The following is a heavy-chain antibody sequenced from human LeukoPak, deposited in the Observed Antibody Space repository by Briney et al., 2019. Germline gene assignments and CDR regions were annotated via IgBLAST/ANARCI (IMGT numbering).Heavy chain of an antibody. V-gene: IGHV4-59*08. CDR2: VYYSGST. Sequence: SETLSLTCTFSVDSISPYYWSWIRQPPGKGLEWIGYVYYSGSTNYNPSLKSRVTMSIDTSKNQFFLELSSVTAADTAAYYCVRHTWFGTRHWFDPWGQGILVTVS. CDR3: VRHTWFGTRHWFDP. J-gene: IGHJ5*02. D-gene: IGHD3-10*01. CDR1: VDSISPYY.